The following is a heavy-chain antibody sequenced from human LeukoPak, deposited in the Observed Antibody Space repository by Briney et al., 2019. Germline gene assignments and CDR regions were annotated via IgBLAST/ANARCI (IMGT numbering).Heavy chain of an antibody. J-gene: IGHJ4*02. CDR2: INPKSGGT. CDR3: ARSIVGATPIDY. Sequence: ASVKVSCKASGYIFTGYYMHWVRQAPGQGPEWMGWINPKSGGTTYAQKFQGRVTMARDTSISTAYMELSRLRSDDTAVYYCARSIVGATPIDYWGQGTLVTASS. V-gene: IGHV1-2*02. CDR1: GYIFTGYY. D-gene: IGHD1-26*01.